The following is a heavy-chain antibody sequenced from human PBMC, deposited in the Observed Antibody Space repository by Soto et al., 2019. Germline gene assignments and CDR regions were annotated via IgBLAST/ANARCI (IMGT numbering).Heavy chain of an antibody. V-gene: IGHV4-39*01. Sequence: QLQLQESGPGLVKPSETLSLTCSVSGDSISISSYYWGWFRQPPGKGLEWIGSIHYSGSTHYNPSLQSRVTISGDASKKQFSLKLGSVTAADTAMYYCASTKDETLYFDYWGQGNLVTVSS. J-gene: IGHJ4*02. D-gene: IGHD2-15*01. CDR1: GDSISISSYY. CDR3: ASTKDETLYFDY. CDR2: IHYSGST.